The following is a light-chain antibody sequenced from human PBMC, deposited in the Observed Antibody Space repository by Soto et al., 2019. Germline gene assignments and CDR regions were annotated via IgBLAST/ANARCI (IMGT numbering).Light chain of an antibody. J-gene: IGKJ2*01. CDR2: DAS. Sequence: DIQMTQSPSSLSASVGDRVTITCQASQDIDNNLNWYQQRSGKAPKVLIYDASNLKGGVPSRFSGSGSGTDFTFTISSLQPEDIATTYCQQYDDFPYTFGQGTKLEI. V-gene: IGKV1-33*01. CDR1: QDIDNN. CDR3: QQYDDFPYT.